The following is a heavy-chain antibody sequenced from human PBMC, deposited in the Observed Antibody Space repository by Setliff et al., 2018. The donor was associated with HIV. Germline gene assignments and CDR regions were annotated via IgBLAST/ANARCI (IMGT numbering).Heavy chain of an antibody. V-gene: IGHV4-59*11. CDR3: ARGIVPPTRQGYYYMDV. Sequence: PSETLSLTCTVSGDSISGHFWNWIRQTPDKGLEWIGGAYYNGQDDHNPSLRSRLTISVDTSKNQFSLTLTSVTAADTAIYYCARGIVPPTRQGYYYMDVWGKGTTVTVSS. J-gene: IGHJ6*03. CDR2: AYYNGQD. CDR1: GDSISGHF. D-gene: IGHD2-21*01.